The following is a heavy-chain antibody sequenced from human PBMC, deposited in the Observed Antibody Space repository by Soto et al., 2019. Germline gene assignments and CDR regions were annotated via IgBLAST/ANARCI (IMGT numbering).Heavy chain of an antibody. Sequence: PGGSLRLSCAASGFTFSTYAMAWVRQAPGKGLEWVSGVSASGLNTDYVDPVKGRFYISRDNSKNTVSLHMNSLRAEDTALYYCARALTLADAFDIWGQGTMVTVSS. CDR3: ARALTLADAFDI. D-gene: IGHD1-1*01. V-gene: IGHV3-23*01. CDR2: VSASGLNT. J-gene: IGHJ3*02. CDR1: GFTFSTYA.